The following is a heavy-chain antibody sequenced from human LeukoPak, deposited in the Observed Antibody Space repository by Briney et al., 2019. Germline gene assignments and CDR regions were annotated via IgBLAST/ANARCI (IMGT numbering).Heavy chain of an antibody. CDR3: AKETRITTPLPDY. J-gene: IGHJ4*02. Sequence: GGSLRLSCAASGFTFSSYGMHWVRQAPGKGLEWVAVISYDGSNKYYADSVKGRFTISRDNSKNTLYLQMNSLRAEDTAVYYCAKETRITTPLPDYWGQGTLVTVSS. CDR1: GFTFSSYG. D-gene: IGHD3-3*01. V-gene: IGHV3-30*18. CDR2: ISYDGSNK.